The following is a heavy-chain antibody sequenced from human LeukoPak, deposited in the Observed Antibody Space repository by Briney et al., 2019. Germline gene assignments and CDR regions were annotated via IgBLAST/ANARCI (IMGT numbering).Heavy chain of an antibody. CDR2: IYSGGST. J-gene: IGHJ6*02. CDR3: AKRFSTSSRYYGMDV. Sequence: GGSLRLSCAAYGFTVSSNYMSWVRQAPGKGLEWVSVIYSGGSTYYADSVKGRFTISRDNSKNTLYLQMNSLRAEDTAVYYCAKRFSTSSRYYGMDVWGQGTTVTVSS. D-gene: IGHD2-2*01. V-gene: IGHV3-53*01. CDR1: GFTVSSNY.